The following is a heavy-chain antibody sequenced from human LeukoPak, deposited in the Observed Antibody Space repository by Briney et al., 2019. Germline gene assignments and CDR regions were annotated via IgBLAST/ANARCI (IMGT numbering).Heavy chain of an antibody. V-gene: IGHV3-74*01. CDR2: IERDGSST. D-gene: IGHD1-26*01. Sequence: GGSLRLSCAASGFIFSRHWMHWIRQAPGKGLVWVSRIERDGSSTFYADSVKGRFTISRDNAKNTLYLQMNSLRVEDTAVYYCAREHREEGATVDHWGQGTLVTVSS. J-gene: IGHJ4*02. CDR1: GFIFSRHW. CDR3: AREHREEGATVDH.